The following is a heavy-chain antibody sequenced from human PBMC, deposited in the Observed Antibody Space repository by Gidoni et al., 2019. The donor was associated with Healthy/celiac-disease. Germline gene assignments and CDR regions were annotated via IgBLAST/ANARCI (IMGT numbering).Heavy chain of an antibody. D-gene: IGHD3-3*01. Sequence: QLQLQESGPGLVKPSETLSLTCTVSGGSISSSSYYWGWIRQPPGKGLEWIGSIYYSGSTYYNPSLKSRVTISVDTSKNQFSLKLSSVTAADTAVYYCASDDPSTHTIFGVARVPAWGQGTLVTVSS. CDR1: GGSISSSSYY. CDR2: IYYSGST. J-gene: IGHJ5*02. V-gene: IGHV4-39*01. CDR3: ASDDPSTHTIFGVARVPA.